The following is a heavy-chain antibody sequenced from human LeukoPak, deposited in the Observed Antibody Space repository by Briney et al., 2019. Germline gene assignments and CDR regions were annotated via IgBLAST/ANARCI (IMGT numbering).Heavy chain of an antibody. CDR3: AKVWAVRVTAYDY. D-gene: IGHD3-10*01. V-gene: IGHV3-23*01. CDR1: GFTFSSYA. Sequence: GGSLRLYCAASGFTFSSYAMSWVRQAPGKGLEWVSSISGSGGSTYYADSVKGRFTISRDNSKNTLYLQMNSLRAEDTAVYYCAKVWAVRVTAYDYWGQGTLVTVSS. J-gene: IGHJ4*02. CDR2: ISGSGGST.